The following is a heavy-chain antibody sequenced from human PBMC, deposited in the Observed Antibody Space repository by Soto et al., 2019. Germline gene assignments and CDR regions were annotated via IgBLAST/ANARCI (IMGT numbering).Heavy chain of an antibody. CDR2: FDPEDGET. CDR1: GYTLTELS. Sequence: ASVKVSCKVSGYTLTELSMHWVRQAPGKGLEWMGGFDPEDGETIYAQKFQGRVTITADESTSTAYMELSSLRSEDTAVYYCAKNPENYYYGMDVWGQGTTVTVS. CDR3: AKNPENYYYGMDV. J-gene: IGHJ6*02. V-gene: IGHV1-24*01.